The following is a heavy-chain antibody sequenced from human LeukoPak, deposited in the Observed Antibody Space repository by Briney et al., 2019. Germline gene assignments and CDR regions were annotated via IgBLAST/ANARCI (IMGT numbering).Heavy chain of an antibody. CDR2: ISAYNGDI. CDR3: ATGYCRSTNCRIDY. D-gene: IGHD2-2*03. Sequence: ASVKVSCKASGYTFTDFGISWVRQAPGQGPEWMGWISAYNGDIIYGQKFQGRVTMTTDTSTSTAYMELRSLRSDDTAVYYCATGYCRSTNCRIDYWGQGTLVSVSS. J-gene: IGHJ4*02. V-gene: IGHV1-18*01. CDR1: GYTFTDFG.